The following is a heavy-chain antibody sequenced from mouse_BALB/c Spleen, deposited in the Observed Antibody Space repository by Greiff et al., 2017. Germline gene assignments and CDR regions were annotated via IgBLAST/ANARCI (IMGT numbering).Heavy chain of an antibody. Sequence: EVKLVESGGGLVKPGGSLKLSCAASGFTFSSYAMSWVRQTPEKRLEWVASISSGGSTYYPDSVKGRFTISRDNARNILYLQMSSLRSEDTAMYYCASFYYDYDASHWYFDVWGAGTTVTVSS. J-gene: IGHJ1*01. CDR2: ISSGGST. CDR3: ASFYYDYDASHWYFDV. CDR1: GFTFSSYA. D-gene: IGHD2-4*01. V-gene: IGHV5-6-5*01.